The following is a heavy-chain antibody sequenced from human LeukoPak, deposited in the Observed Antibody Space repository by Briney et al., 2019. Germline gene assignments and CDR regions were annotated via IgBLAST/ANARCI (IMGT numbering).Heavy chain of an antibody. D-gene: IGHD3-22*01. CDR1: GFTLSSYA. Sequence: GGSLRLSCAASGFTLSSYAMSWVRQAPGKGLEWVSVVSGSGGSTYYADSVKGRFTISRDNSKNTLYVQMNSLRVEDTAVYYCAKGPQVGSGYHPDYWGQGTLVTVSS. J-gene: IGHJ4*02. CDR3: AKGPQVGSGYHPDY. CDR2: VSGSGGST. V-gene: IGHV3-23*01.